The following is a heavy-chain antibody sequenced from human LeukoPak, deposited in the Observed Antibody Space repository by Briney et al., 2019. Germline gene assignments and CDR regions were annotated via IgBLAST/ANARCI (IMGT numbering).Heavy chain of an antibody. CDR3: ARLPELPGFGDY. J-gene: IGHJ4*02. D-gene: IGHD3-10*01. CDR1: GFTFSSYS. Sequence: GGSLRLSCAASGFTFSSYSMNWVRQAPGKGLEWVSSISSSSSYIYYADSVKGRFTISRDNAKNSLYLQMNSLRAEDTGVYYCARLPELPGFGDYWGQGTLVTVSS. CDR2: ISSSSSYI. V-gene: IGHV3-21*01.